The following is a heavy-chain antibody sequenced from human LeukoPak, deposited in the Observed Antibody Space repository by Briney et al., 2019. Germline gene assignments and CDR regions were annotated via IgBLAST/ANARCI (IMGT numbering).Heavy chain of an antibody. CDR2: FDPEDGET. D-gene: IGHD3-22*01. J-gene: IGHJ4*02. Sequence: GASVKVSCKVSGYTLTELSMHWVRQAPGKGLEWMGGFDPEDGETIYAQKFQGRVTMTEDTSTDTAYMELSSLRSEDTAVYYCATIPYYYDSSGYKGYDYWGQGTLVTVSS. CDR3: ATIPYYYDSSGYKGYDY. V-gene: IGHV1-24*01. CDR1: GYTLTELS.